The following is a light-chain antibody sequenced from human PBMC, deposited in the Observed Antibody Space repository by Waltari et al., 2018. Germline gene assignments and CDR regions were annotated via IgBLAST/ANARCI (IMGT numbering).Light chain of an antibody. CDR1: EVLNPL. J-gene: IGKJ2*01. Sequence: DIQMTQSPSSLSASVGDRVTVTCRASEVLNPLVPWFQQKHGVAPKRLLFAVSPLEPGVPSRFSGTGSGTEFTPTISSLQPGDSATYFCLQHHSYPYTFGQGTKLEI. CDR3: LQHHSYPYT. CDR2: AVS. V-gene: IGKV1-17*01.